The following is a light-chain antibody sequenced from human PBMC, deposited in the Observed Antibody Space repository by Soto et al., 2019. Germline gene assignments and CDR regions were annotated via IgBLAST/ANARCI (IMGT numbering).Light chain of an antibody. V-gene: IGKV1-5*03. CDR2: EVS. CDR1: QSISNS. CDR3: QQYDSYPIT. J-gene: IGKJ5*01. Sequence: DIQMTQSPSSLSASVGDRVTITCRASQSISNSLKWYHQKPGKAPNLLIYEVSTLHSGVPSRFSGSGSGTEFTLTISSLRPDDFATYYCQQYDSYPITFGHGTRLEIK.